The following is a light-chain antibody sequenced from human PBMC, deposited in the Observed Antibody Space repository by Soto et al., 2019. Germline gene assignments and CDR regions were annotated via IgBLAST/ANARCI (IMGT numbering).Light chain of an antibody. CDR2: WSS. V-gene: IGKV4-1*01. CDR3: QQYFGAPPYT. J-gene: IGKJ2*01. Sequence: DIVMTQPPDSLAVSLGERATINCKSSQSLFHSSNNRNYLAWYQQKPGQPPKLLIYWSSTRESGVPDRFSGSGSGTDFTLNITSLQAEDVAVYFCQQYFGAPPYTFGQGTKLAIK. CDR1: QSLFHSSNNRNY.